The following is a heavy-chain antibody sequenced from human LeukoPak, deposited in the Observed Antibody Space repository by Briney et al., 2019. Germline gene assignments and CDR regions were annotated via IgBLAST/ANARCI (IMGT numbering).Heavy chain of an antibody. V-gene: IGHV3-23*01. CDR3: AKVDRVGTVTTYDY. Sequence: GGSLRLSCAASGFTFDDYGRSWVRQAPGKGLEWVSAISGSGGSTYYADSVKGRFTISRDNSKNTLYLQMNSLRAEDTAVYYCAKVDRVGTVTTYDYWGQGTLVTVSS. CDR1: GFTFDDYG. CDR2: ISGSGGST. D-gene: IGHD4-17*01. J-gene: IGHJ4*02.